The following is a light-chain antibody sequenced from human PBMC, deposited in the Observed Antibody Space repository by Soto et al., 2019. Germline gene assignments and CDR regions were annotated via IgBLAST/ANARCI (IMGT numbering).Light chain of an antibody. V-gene: IGLV2-14*02. J-gene: IGLJ1*01. CDR3: SSYTSTSTHYV. CDR2: EVT. CDR1: RSDIGSYNS. Sequence: QSALTQPASVSGSPGESITISCTGTRSDIGSYNSIAWYQQHPGKAPRVMIFEVTKRPSGISNRFSGSKSGSTASLTISGLQADDEADYFCSSYTSTSTHYVFGTGTKVTVL.